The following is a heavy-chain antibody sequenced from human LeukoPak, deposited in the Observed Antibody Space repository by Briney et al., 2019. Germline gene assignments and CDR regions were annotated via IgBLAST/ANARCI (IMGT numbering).Heavy chain of an antibody. D-gene: IGHD2-2*01. J-gene: IGHJ4*02. CDR3: AGLYCSSTSCFLPFDY. V-gene: IGHV1-69*13. CDR1: GYTFTVYS. CDR2: IIPIFGTA. Sequence: SVKVSCKASGYTFTVYSMHWVRQAPGQELEWMGGIIPIFGTANYAQKFQGRVTITAEESTSTAYMELSSLRSEDTAVYYCAGLYCSSTSCFLPFDYWGQGTLVTVSS.